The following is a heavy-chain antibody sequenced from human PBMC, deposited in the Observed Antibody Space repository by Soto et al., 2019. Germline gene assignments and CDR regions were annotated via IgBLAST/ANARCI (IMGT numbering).Heavy chain of an antibody. D-gene: IGHD3-10*01. CDR3: SYGSSFDY. Sequence: QVQLQESGPGLVKPSETLSLICTVSGASLRRGSHYWSWLRQPPGKALEWIGYISHSGRTNYDPSLKSRLTMSVDTSQNQFSLQLNSVTAADTAVYYCSYGSSFDYWGQGTLVTVSS. CDR1: GASLRRGSHY. J-gene: IGHJ4*02. V-gene: IGHV4-61*01. CDR2: ISHSGRT.